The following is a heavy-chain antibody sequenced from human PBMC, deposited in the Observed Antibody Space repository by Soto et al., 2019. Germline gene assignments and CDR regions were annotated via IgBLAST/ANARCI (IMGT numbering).Heavy chain of an antibody. Sequence: GASVKVSCKASGYTFTSYYMHWVRQAPGQGLEWMGWINPNSGGTNYAQKFQGWVTMTRDTSISTAYMELSRLRSDDTAVYYCARVTSSSLGFDYYYGMDVWGQGTTVTVSS. V-gene: IGHV1-2*04. CDR2: INPNSGGT. J-gene: IGHJ6*02. D-gene: IGHD6-13*01. CDR1: GYTFTSYY. CDR3: ARVTSSSLGFDYYYGMDV.